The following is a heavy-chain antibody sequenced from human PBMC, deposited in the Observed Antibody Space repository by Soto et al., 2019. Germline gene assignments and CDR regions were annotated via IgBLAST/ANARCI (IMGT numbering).Heavy chain of an antibody. V-gene: IGHV3-30-3*01. CDR1: GFTFSSYA. J-gene: IGHJ6*02. CDR2: ISYDGSNK. Sequence: GGSLRLSCAASGFTFSSYAMHWVRQAPGKGLEWVAVISYDGSNKYYADSVKGRFTISRDNSKNTLYLQMNSLRAEDTAVYYCARDMSLGSGWYWGYYYYGMDVWGQGTTVTVSS. D-gene: IGHD6-19*01. CDR3: ARDMSLGSGWYWGYYYYGMDV.